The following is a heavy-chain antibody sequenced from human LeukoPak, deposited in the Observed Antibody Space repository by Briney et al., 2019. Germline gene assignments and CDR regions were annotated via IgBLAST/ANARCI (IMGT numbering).Heavy chain of an antibody. Sequence: SETLSLTCTVSGGSISSYNWNWIRQSPGKGLEWIGNIYYTGSTNYNPSFKGRVTISVDTSKNQFSLRLTSVTAADTAVFYCARGASGWHWLDYWGRGTLVTVSS. D-gene: IGHD6-19*01. V-gene: IGHV4-59*01. CDR1: GGSISSYN. CDR2: IYYTGST. J-gene: IGHJ4*02. CDR3: ARGASGWHWLDY.